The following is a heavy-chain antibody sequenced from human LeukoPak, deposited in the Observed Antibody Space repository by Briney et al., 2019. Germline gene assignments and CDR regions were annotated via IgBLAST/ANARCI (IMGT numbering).Heavy chain of an antibody. CDR3: ARDLQYYYGSGSRQDYYYMDV. CDR1: GGSISSSSYY. D-gene: IGHD3-10*01. Sequence: SETLSLTCTVSGGSISSSSYYWGWIRQPPGKGLEWIGSIYYSGSTYYNPSLKSRVTISVDTSKDQFSLKLSSVTAADTAVYYCARDLQYYYGSGSRQDYYYMDVWGKGTTVTVSS. J-gene: IGHJ6*03. V-gene: IGHV4-39*07. CDR2: IYYSGST.